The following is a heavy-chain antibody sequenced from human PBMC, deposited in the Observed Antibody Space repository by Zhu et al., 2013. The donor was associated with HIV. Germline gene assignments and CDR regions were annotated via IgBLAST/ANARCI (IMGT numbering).Heavy chain of an antibody. J-gene: IGHJ6*02. V-gene: IGHV1-69*01. Sequence: QVQLVQSGAEVKKPGSSVKVSCKASGGTFRNFAISWVRQAPGQGLEWMGGIIPIFRTADYTQKFQGRVTITADDSMSTAYMELSSLRSDDTAVYYCASGTLRDSLGLPVVPAAIHGDFYYDMDVWGQGTTVTVSS. CDR1: GGTFRNFA. CDR3: ASGTLRDSLGLPVVPAAIHGDFYYDMDV. D-gene: IGHD2-2*02. CDR2: IIPIFRTA.